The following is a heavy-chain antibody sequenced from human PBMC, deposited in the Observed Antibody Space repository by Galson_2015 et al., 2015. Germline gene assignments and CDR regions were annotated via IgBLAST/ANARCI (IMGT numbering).Heavy chain of an antibody. J-gene: IGHJ3*02. V-gene: IGHV1-18*01. CDR3: ARVGVEFNGGYSSLAFDI. Sequence: SVKVSCKASGYTFTSYGISWVRQAPGQGLEWMGWISAYNGNTNYAQKLQGRVTMTTDTSTSTAYMELRSLRSDDTAVYYCARVGVEFNGGYSSLAFDIWGQGTMVTVSP. CDR2: ISAYNGNT. CDR1: GYTFTSYG. D-gene: IGHD5-18*01.